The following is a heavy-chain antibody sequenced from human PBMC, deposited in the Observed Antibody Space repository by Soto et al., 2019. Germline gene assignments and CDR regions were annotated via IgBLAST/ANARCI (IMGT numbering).Heavy chain of an antibody. CDR2: INTGNGNT. Sequence: ASVNVSCKASGYSFTTHAMIWVRQAAGQRPEWMGLINTGNGNTRYSPKFQGRVNITRDTSASTAYMELSSLKSEDTAGYYCASSEKLYTYCFGMDVWGQGSTVTVSS. J-gene: IGHJ6*02. V-gene: IGHV1-3*04. CDR1: GYSFTTHA. D-gene: IGHD3-3*01. CDR3: ASSEKLYTYCFGMDV.